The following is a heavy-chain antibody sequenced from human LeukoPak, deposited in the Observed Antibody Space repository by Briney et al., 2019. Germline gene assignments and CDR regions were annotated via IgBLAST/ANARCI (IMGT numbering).Heavy chain of an antibody. CDR2: ISGYTGDT. CDR1: GYTFSTYG. Sequence: GASVKVSCKTSGYTFSTYGISWVRQAPGQGLEWVGWISGYTGDTNYAQRFQGRVVMTMDTSTSTAYLDLKSLRSDDMAVYYCARDRATYCSSASCYFWNYWGQGTLVIVSS. V-gene: IGHV1-18*03. CDR3: ARDRATYCSSASCYFWNY. D-gene: IGHD2-2*01. J-gene: IGHJ4*02.